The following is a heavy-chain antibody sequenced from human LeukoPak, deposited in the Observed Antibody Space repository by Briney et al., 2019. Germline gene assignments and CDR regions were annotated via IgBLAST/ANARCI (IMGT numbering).Heavy chain of an antibody. CDR1: GVTFSSYW. CDR3: ARGIGYCSGGSCYPFDY. Sequence: PGGSLRLSCAASGVTFSSYWMSWVRQAPGKGLEWVANIKQDGSEKYYVDSVKGRFTISRDNAKNSLYLQMNSLRAEDTAVYYCARGIGYCSGGSCYPFDYWGQGTLVTVSS. CDR2: IKQDGSEK. J-gene: IGHJ4*02. D-gene: IGHD2-15*01. V-gene: IGHV3-7*03.